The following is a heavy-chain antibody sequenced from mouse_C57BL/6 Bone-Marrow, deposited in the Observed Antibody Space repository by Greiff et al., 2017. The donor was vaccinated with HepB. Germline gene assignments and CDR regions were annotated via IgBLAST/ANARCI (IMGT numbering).Heavy chain of an antibody. CDR1: GYAFTNYL. V-gene: IGHV1-54*01. CDR2: INPGSGGT. J-gene: IGHJ3*01. Sequence: VKLMESGAELVRPGTSVKVSCKASGYAFTNYLIEWVKQRPGQGLEWIGVINPGSGGTNYNEKFKGKATLTADKSSSTAYMQLSSLTSEDSAVYFCARTRGYPPWFAYWGQGTLVTVSA. CDR3: ARTRGYPPWFAY.